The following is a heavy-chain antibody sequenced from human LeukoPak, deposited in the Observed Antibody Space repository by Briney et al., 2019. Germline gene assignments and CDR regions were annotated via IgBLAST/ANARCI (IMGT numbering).Heavy chain of an antibody. CDR3: ARDPQGYCSSTSCYDAY. CDR2: ISGSGGST. D-gene: IGHD2-2*01. V-gene: IGHV3-23*01. Sequence: GGSLRLSCAASGFTFSSYAMSWVRQAPGKGLEWVSAISGSGGSTYYADSVNGRFTISRDNSKNTLYLQMNSLRAEDTAVYYCARDPQGYCSSTSCYDAYWGQGTLVTVSS. J-gene: IGHJ4*02. CDR1: GFTFSSYA.